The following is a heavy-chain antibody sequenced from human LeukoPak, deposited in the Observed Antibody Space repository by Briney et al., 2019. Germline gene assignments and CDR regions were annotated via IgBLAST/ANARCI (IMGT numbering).Heavy chain of an antibody. D-gene: IGHD1-1*01. CDR2: INPNSGAT. J-gene: IGHJ4*02. Sequence: GASVKVSCKASGYTFTGYYMHWVRQAPGQGLEWMGWINPNSGATLYAQKFQGRVTMTRDTSINTDYTELSSLRSDDTAVYYCTRAKRVIFDYWGQGTLATVSS. V-gene: IGHV1-2*02. CDR1: GYTFTGYY. CDR3: TRAKRVIFDY.